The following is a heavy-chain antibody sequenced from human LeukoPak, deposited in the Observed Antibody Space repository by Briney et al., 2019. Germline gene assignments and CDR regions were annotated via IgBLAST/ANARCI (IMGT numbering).Heavy chain of an antibody. V-gene: IGHV3-23*01. CDR2: MGGCDSGT. Sequence: ESLSLSCTGSGCTVSTDSVNWGGRRQGKGQEWVSIMGGCDSGTSYSDSVLGRFTISRDNSKNSLYVEMESVRAEDTVVYYCAKTQAASGSTGCGYWSRG. D-gene: IGHD2-15*01. CDR3: AKTQAASGSTGCGY. J-gene: IGHJ4*02. CDR1: GCTVSTDS.